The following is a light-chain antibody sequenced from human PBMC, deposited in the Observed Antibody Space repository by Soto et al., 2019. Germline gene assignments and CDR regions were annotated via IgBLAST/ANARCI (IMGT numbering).Light chain of an antibody. Sequence: EIVLTQSPATLSLSPGERATLSCRASQSVSSYLAWYQQKPGQAPRLLIYDASNRATGIPARFSGSGSGTDFTLTISSLEPDDFAVYYCQQRSNWPRGITCGPGTKVDIK. CDR3: QQRSNWPRGIT. CDR1: QSVSSY. CDR2: DAS. J-gene: IGKJ3*01. V-gene: IGKV3-11*01.